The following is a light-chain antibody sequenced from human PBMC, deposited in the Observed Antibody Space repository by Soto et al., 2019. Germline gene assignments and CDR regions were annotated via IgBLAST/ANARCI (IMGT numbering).Light chain of an antibody. J-gene: IGLJ1*01. V-gene: IGLV1-40*01. CDR2: GNN. Sequence: QPVLTQPPSVSGAPGQRVTMSCTGSSSNIGAGYDVQWYQQLPGTAPKLLIFGNNNRPTGVPDRFSGSKSGTSASLAITGLQAEDEADYYCQSYDSSLSGYVFGTGTKVTVL. CDR1: SSNIGAGYD. CDR3: QSYDSSLSGYV.